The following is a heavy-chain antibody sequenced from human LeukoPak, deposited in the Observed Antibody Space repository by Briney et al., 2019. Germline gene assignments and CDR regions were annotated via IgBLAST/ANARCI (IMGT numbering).Heavy chain of an antibody. CDR3: ARGVFDGGNTAGGYWFDP. Sequence: ASVKVSCKSSGYMFTRNYMHWVRQAPGQGLEWMGVIHPSGGSTSYSQRFQGRVTMTTDTSTSTVFMELSSLRSDDTAVYYCARGVFDGGNTAGGYWFDPWGQGTLVTVSS. V-gene: IGHV1-46*01. D-gene: IGHD3-16*01. CDR2: IHPSGGST. J-gene: IGHJ5*02. CDR1: GYMFTRNY.